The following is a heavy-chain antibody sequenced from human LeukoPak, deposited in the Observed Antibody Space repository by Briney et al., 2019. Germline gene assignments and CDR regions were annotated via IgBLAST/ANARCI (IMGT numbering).Heavy chain of an antibody. Sequence: SETLSLTCSVSGGSISSSSVYWGWVRQPPGKGLEWLGSIYDSETTYYNPSLESRVIISVDTSKNQFSLKLNSVTAADTAVYYCGRPNPDSSGYYGSFDPWGQGILVTVSS. D-gene: IGHD3-22*01. J-gene: IGHJ5*02. CDR1: GGSISSSSVY. CDR3: GRPNPDSSGYYGSFDP. V-gene: IGHV4-39*01. CDR2: IYDSETT.